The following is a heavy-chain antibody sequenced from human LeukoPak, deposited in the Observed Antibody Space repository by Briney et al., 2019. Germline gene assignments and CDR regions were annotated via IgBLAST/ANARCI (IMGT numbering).Heavy chain of an antibody. V-gene: IGHV1-18*01. J-gene: IGHJ4*02. D-gene: IGHD3-22*01. CDR3: TRAPPGMTMMTDY. CDR2: VSTNDGNT. Sequence: ASVRVSCKASGYTFTNYHIAWVRQAPGQGLEWMGWVSTNDGNTVYAQRLQGSVTMTTDTSTSVAYMELRSLTSDDTAVYYCTRAPPGMTMMTDYWGQGTLVTVSS. CDR1: GYTFTNYH.